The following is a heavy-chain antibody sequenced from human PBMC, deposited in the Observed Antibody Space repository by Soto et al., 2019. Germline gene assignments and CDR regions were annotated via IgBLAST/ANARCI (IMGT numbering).Heavy chain of an antibody. Sequence: QVQLVESGGGVVQPGRSLRLSCAASGFTFSSYGMHWVRQAPGKGLEWVAVISYDGSNKYYADSVKGRCTISRDNSKNTLYLQMNSLRAEDTAVYYCAKHGDYVYDYWGQGTLVTVSS. D-gene: IGHD4-17*01. CDR2: ISYDGSNK. V-gene: IGHV3-30*18. CDR3: AKHGDYVYDY. CDR1: GFTFSSYG. J-gene: IGHJ4*02.